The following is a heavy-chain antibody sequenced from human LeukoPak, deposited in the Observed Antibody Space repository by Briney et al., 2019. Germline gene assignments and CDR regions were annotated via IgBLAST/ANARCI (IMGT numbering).Heavy chain of an antibody. CDR3: ARAGGDYGDYYHYYYYMDV. CDR1: GCTFSSYA. Sequence: ASVKVSCKASGCTFSSYAISWVRQAPGQGLEWMGGIIPIFGTANYAQKFQGRVTITADESTSTAYMELSSLRSEDTAVYYCARAGGDYGDYYHYYYYMDVWGSGTTVTVSS. V-gene: IGHV1-69*13. D-gene: IGHD4-17*01. CDR2: IIPIFGTA. J-gene: IGHJ6*03.